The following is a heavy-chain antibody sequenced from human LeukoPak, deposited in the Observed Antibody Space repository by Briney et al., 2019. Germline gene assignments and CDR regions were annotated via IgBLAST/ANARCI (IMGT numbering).Heavy chain of an antibody. CDR3: ARSSVSGTYSGGY. CDR1: GGSISSYH. D-gene: IGHD3-10*01. V-gene: IGHV4-4*07. CDR2: IYTTGTT. J-gene: IGHJ4*02. Sequence: SETLSLTCTVSGGSISSYHWSWIRQPAGKGLEWIGRIYTTGTTNYNPSLKSRVTMSVDTSKNQFSLKLSSVTAADTAVYYCARSSVSGTYSGGYWGQGTLVTVSS.